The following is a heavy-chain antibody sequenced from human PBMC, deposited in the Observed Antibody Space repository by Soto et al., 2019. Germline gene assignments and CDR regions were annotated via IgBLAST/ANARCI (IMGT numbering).Heavy chain of an antibody. CDR2: ISGSGGST. J-gene: IGHJ6*02. CDR3: AKVTRSSWYLYGMDV. Sequence: GGSLRLSCAASGFTFSSYAMSWVRQAPGKGLEWVSAISGSGGSTYYADSVKGRFTISRDNSKNTLYLQMNSLRAEDTAVYYCAKVTRSSWYLYGMDVWGQGTTVTVYS. CDR1: GFTFSSYA. V-gene: IGHV3-23*01. D-gene: IGHD6-13*01.